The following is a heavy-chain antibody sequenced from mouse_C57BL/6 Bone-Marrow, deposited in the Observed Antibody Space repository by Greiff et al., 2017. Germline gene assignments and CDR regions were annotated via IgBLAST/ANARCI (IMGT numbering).Heavy chain of an antibody. CDR2: INPYNGGT. CDR3: ARAGLRLDY. Sequence: VQLKESGPVLVKPGASVKMSCKASGYTFTDYYMNWVKQSHGKSLEWIGVINPYNGGTSYNQKFKGKATLTVDKSSSTAYMELNSLTSEDSAVYYCARAGLRLDYWGQGTTLTVSS. V-gene: IGHV1-19*01. D-gene: IGHD2-4*01. CDR1: GYTFTDYY. J-gene: IGHJ2*01.